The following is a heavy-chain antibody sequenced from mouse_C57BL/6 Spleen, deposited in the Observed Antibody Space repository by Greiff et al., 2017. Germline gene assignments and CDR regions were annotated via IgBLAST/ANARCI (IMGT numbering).Heavy chain of an antibody. Sequence: EVKLMESGGGLVKPGGSLKLSCAASGFTFSDYGMHWVRQAPEKGLEWVAYISSGSSTIYYADTVKGRFTISRDNAKNTLFLQMTSLRSEDTAMYYCERFDYDGGYFDYWGQGTTLTVSS. CDR2: ISSGSSTI. V-gene: IGHV5-17*01. CDR3: ERFDYDGGYFDY. D-gene: IGHD2-4*01. J-gene: IGHJ2*01. CDR1: GFTFSDYG.